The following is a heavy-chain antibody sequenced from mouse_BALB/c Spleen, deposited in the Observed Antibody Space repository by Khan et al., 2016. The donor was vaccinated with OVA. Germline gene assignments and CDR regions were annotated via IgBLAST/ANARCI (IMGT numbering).Heavy chain of an antibody. D-gene: IGHD1-1*01. J-gene: IGHJ4*01. CDR2: IWAGGST. Sequence: QVQLKESGPGLVAPSQSLSITCTVSGFSLTSYGVHWVRQPPGKGLEWLGVIWAGGSTNYNSALMSRLSISTDNSKSQVFLKMNSLQTDDTAMYYCAGLYYYGSSFYAMDYWGQGTSVTVSS. V-gene: IGHV2-9*02. CDR1: GFSLTSYG. CDR3: AGLYYYGSSFYAMDY.